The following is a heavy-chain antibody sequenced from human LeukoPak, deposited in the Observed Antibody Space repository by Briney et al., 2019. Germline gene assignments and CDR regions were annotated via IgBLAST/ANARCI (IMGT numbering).Heavy chain of an antibody. J-gene: IGHJ4*02. CDR3: ARDLATLTY. CDR2: ISNGSDRI. D-gene: IGHD5-24*01. V-gene: IGHV3-21*06. Sequence: GGSLTQTCAASGFTFSDYFMNWVRQAPGKGLEWVSSISNGSDRIYYADSEQGRFTTSRDNAKNLVYLQMEGLRVGDTAAYFCARDLATLTYWGQGTLVTVSS. CDR1: GFTFSDYF.